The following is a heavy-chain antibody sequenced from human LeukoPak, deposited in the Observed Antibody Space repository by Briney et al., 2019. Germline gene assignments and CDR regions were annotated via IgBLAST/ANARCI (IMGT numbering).Heavy chain of an antibody. CDR3: TRVRGSGWYVAY. Sequence: GGSVRLSCTGSGFTFSDYAMSWFREAPGKGLEWVGLISSKAYSWTTEYAASVKGRFTISRDDSKSIAYLQMNSLKSEDTAVYYCTRVRGSGWYVAYWGQGTPVTVSS. CDR1: GFTFSDYA. J-gene: IGHJ4*02. CDR2: ISSKAYSWTT. D-gene: IGHD6-19*01. V-gene: IGHV3-49*03.